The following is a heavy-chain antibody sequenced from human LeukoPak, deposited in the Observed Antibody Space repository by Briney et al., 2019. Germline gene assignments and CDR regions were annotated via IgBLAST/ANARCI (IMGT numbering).Heavy chain of an antibody. CDR3: ARGREGIAARWWVEEPRWYFFDP. Sequence: PGGSLRLSCAASGFTFSSYTMNWVRQAPGKGLEWVSSISRSSSYIYYADSVKGRFTISRDNAMNSLDLQMNSLRAEDTAVYYCARGREGIAARWWVEEPRWYFFDPWGQGTLVTVSP. J-gene: IGHJ5*02. V-gene: IGHV3-21*01. CDR1: GFTFSSYT. CDR2: ISRSSSYI. D-gene: IGHD6-6*01.